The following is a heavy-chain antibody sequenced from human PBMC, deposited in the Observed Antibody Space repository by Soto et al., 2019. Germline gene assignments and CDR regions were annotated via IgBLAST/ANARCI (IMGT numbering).Heavy chain of an antibody. CDR3: AREGPDYYDSSGPMYYFDY. CDR2: ISYDGSNK. V-gene: IGHV3-30-3*01. Sequence: QVQLVESGGGVVQPGRSLRLSCAASGFTFSSYAMHWVRQAPGKGLEWVAVISYDGSNKYYADSVKGRFTISRDNSKNTPYLHMNSLRAEDTAVYYCAREGPDYYDSSGPMYYFDYWGQGTLVTVSS. CDR1: GFTFSSYA. J-gene: IGHJ4*02. D-gene: IGHD3-22*01.